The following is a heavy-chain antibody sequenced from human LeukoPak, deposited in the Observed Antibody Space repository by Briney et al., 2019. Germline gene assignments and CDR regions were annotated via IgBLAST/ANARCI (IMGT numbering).Heavy chain of an antibody. V-gene: IGHV3-30*03. Sequence: GGSLRLSCAASGFTFSSYGVHWVRQAPGKGLEWVALISYDGSFTFYGDSVRGRFIISRDNSKNTLYLQMNTLRAEDTAVYYCATDIAVAGDFWGQGTLVTVSS. J-gene: IGHJ4*02. D-gene: IGHD6-19*01. CDR3: ATDIAVAGDF. CDR1: GFTFSSYG. CDR2: ISYDGSFT.